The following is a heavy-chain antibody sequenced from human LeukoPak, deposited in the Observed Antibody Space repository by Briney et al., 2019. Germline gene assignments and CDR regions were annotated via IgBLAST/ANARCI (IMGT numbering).Heavy chain of an antibody. CDR1: GGAISRSSYG. V-gene: IGHV4-39*01. Sequence: SQTLSLTCTVSGGAISRSSYGGWIRQPPGKSLEWIGNIYSSGVTHYNPSLKSRATMYVETSKNEFSLKLTSVTAEASALFYCLCTLGYCSSPSCHAPFAPWGQGTLVIVSS. CDR3: LCTLGYCSSPSCHAPFAP. CDR2: IYSSGVT. D-gene: IGHD2-2*01. J-gene: IGHJ5*02.